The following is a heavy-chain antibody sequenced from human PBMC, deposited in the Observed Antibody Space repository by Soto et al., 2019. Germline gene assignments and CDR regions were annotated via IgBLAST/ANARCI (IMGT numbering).Heavy chain of an antibody. D-gene: IGHD2-8*01. V-gene: IGHV3-30*18. CDR3: AKGSVLRVVEAPLAILGGVDV. J-gene: IGHJ6*02. Sequence: PGGSLRLSCAASGFTFSSYGMHWVRQAPGKGLEWVAVVSYDGSHDFYADSVKGRFSTSRDNSRAIMYLQMNSLKPEDTAVYYCAKGSVLRVVEAPLAILGGVDVWGQGAVVTVSS. CDR1: GFTFSSYG. CDR2: VSYDGSHD.